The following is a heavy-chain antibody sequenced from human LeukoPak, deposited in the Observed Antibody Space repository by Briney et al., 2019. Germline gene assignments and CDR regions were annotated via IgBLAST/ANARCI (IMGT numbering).Heavy chain of an antibody. Sequence: ASVTVSCTASGYTFTSHDINWVRQATGQGLEWMGWMNPNSGNTGYAQKFQGRVTMTRNTSISTAYMELSSLRSEDTAVYYCARTTTVVTPFDYWGQGTLVTVSS. CDR1: GYTFTSHD. CDR3: ARTTTVVTPFDY. D-gene: IGHD4-23*01. CDR2: MNPNSGNT. J-gene: IGHJ4*02. V-gene: IGHV1-8*01.